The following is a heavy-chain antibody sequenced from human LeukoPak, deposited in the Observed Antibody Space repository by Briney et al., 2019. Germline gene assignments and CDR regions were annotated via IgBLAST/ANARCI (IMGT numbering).Heavy chain of an antibody. CDR2: IIPIFGTA. CDR1: GGTFSSYA. V-gene: IGHV1-69*13. D-gene: IGHD3-22*01. J-gene: IGHJ4*02. CDR3: VRELPYDSSGYYLFDY. Sequence: GASVKVSCKASGGTFSSYAISWVRQAPGQGLEWMGGIIPIFGTANYAQKFQGRVTITADESTSTAYMELSSLRSEDTAVYYCVRELPYDSSGYYLFDYWGQGTLVTVSS.